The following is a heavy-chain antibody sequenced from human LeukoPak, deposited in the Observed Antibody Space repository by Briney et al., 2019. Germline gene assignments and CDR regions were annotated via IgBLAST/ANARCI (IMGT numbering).Heavy chain of an antibody. CDR1: GYTFTSYV. CDR2: INAGNGNT. Sequence: ASVKVSCKASGYTFTSYVMHWVRQAPGQRLEWMGWINAGNGNTKYSQKFQGRVTITRDTSASTAYMELSSLRSEDTAVYYCARDRGVTVVRGVLDYFDYWGQGTLVTVSS. D-gene: IGHD3-10*01. V-gene: IGHV1-3*01. CDR3: ARDRGVTVVRGVLDYFDY. J-gene: IGHJ4*02.